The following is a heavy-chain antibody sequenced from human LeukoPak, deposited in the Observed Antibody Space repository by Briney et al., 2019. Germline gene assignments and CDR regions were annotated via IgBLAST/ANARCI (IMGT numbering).Heavy chain of an antibody. CDR3: ARAGIVVVTAIPSWFDP. D-gene: IGHD2-21*02. Sequence: SETLSLTCAVSGGSISSGGYSWSWIRQPPGKGLEWIGYIYYSESTYYNPSLKSRVTISVDTSKNQFSLKLSSVTAADTAVYYCARAGIVVVTAIPSWFDPWGQGTLVTVSS. J-gene: IGHJ5*02. CDR1: GGSISSGGYS. V-gene: IGHV4-30-4*07. CDR2: IYYSEST.